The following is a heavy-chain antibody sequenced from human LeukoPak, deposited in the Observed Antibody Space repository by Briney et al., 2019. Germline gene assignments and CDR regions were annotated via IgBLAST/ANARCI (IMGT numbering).Heavy chain of an antibody. CDR2: ISYDGSNK. D-gene: IGHD6-13*01. CDR1: GFTFSSYA. Sequence: GRSLRLSCAASGFTFSSYAMHWVRQAPGKGLEGVAVISYDGSNKYYADSVKGRFTISRDNSKDTLYLQMNSLRAEDTAVYYCARDRGSSSWYYFDYWGQGTLVTVSS. V-gene: IGHV3-30*04. J-gene: IGHJ4*02. CDR3: ARDRGSSSWYYFDY.